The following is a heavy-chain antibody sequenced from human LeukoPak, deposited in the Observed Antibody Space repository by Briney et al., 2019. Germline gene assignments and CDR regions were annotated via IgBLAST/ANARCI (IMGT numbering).Heavy chain of an antibody. V-gene: IGHV3-74*01. J-gene: IGHJ4*02. CDR1: GSTFSSYG. CDR3: AVAGTEGFDY. Sequence: GRPLRLAYTAPGSTFSSYGRHWVRQGPGKGLVWVSRINSDGSSTSYADSVKGRFTISRDNAKNTLYLQMNSLRAEDTAVYYCAVAGTEGFDYWGQGTLVTVSS. D-gene: IGHD6-19*01. CDR2: INSDGSST.